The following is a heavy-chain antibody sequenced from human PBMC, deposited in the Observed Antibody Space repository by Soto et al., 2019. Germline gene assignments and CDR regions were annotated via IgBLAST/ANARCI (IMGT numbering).Heavy chain of an antibody. CDR1: GGSISSYY. Sequence: QVQLQESGPGLVKPSETLSLTCTVSGGSISSYYWSWIRQPPGKGLEWIGYIYYSGSTNYNPSLKSRVSLSVVTSKNQFSLKLSSVTAADTAVYYCARLRCSGGSCYSPYYYYYMDVWGKGTTVTVSS. CDR2: IYYSGST. CDR3: ARLRCSGGSCYSPYYYYYMDV. V-gene: IGHV4-59*08. J-gene: IGHJ6*03. D-gene: IGHD2-15*01.